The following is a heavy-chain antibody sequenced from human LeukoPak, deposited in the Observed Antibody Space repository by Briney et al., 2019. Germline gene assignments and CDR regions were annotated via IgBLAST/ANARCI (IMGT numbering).Heavy chain of an antibody. CDR1: GFTFSSYG. J-gene: IGHJ4*02. CDR2: ILYDVSNK. CDR3: AKDPRDFDY. Sequence: GGPLRLSCAASGFTFSSYGMHWVRQATGKGVGWVAFILYDVSNKYYADSVKGRFSTSRDNSKNTLYLQMNSLRAEDTAVYYCAKDPRDFDYWGQGTLVTVSS. V-gene: IGHV3-30*02.